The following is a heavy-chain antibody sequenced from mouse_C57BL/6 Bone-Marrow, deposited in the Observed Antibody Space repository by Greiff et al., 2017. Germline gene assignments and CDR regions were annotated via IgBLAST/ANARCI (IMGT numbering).Heavy chain of an antibody. V-gene: IGHV3-8*01. Sequence: EVQLKESGPGLAKPSQTLSLTCSVTGYSITSDYWNWIRKFPGNKLEYMGYISYSGSTYYNPSLKSRISITRDTSKNQYYLQLNSVTTEDTATYYCARSAGNYYGSSYVAWFAYWGQGTLVTVSA. CDR2: ISYSGST. D-gene: IGHD1-1*01. CDR3: ARSAGNYYGSSYVAWFAY. CDR1: GYSITSDY. J-gene: IGHJ3*01.